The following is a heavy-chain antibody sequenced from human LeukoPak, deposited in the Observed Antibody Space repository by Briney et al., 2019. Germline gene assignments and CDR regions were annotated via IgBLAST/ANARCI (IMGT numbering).Heavy chain of an antibody. D-gene: IGHD3-16*01. Sequence: PPETLSLTCAVYGGSFSGYYWNWIRQAPGKGLECIGEINNSGSINYNPSLKSRVTISVDTSKNQFSLKLSSVTAADTAVYYCARDGLRRRMMIAFGGGGQFDYWGQGTLVTVSS. J-gene: IGHJ4*02. V-gene: IGHV4-34*01. CDR1: GGSFSGYY. CDR2: INNSGSI. CDR3: ARDGLRRRMMIAFGGGGQFDY.